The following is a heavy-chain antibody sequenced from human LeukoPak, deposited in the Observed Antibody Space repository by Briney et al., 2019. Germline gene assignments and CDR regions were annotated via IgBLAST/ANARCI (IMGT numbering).Heavy chain of an antibody. J-gene: IGHJ6*03. CDR1: GFTFSNYC. CDR3: ARVPLDIILLYYMDV. CDR2: ISSTSEYV. D-gene: IGHD2-21*01. V-gene: IGHV3-21*01. Sequence: GGFLRLSCAASGFTFSNYCMNWVRKAPGEGLEWVASISSTSEYVLHSDSVQGRFSISRDNARDSLFLEMNSLRAEDTAIYYCARVPLDIILLYYMDVWGKGTTVAVSS.